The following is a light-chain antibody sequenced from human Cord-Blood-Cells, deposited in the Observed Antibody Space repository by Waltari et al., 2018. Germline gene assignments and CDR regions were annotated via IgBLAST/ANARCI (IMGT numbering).Light chain of an antibody. J-gene: IGLJ3*02. Sequence: SSELTQDPAVSVALGQTVRITCQGDSLRSYQAIWYQQKPGQAPVLVIYGKNNRPSVIPDRFSGSSSGNTASLTITGAQAEDEADYYCNSRDSSGNHWVFGGGTKLTVL. V-gene: IGLV3-19*01. CDR2: GKN. CDR1: SLRSYQ. CDR3: NSRDSSGNHWV.